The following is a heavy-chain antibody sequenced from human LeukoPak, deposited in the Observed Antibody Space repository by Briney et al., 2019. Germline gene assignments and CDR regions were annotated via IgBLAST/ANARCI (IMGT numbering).Heavy chain of an antibody. CDR1: GFTFSSYE. V-gene: IGHV3-48*03. J-gene: IGHJ4*02. D-gene: IGHD2-2*02. CDR3: ARDQGETYQPLLYPGHFDY. CDR2: ISSSGSTI. Sequence: GGSLRLSCAASGFTFSSYEMNWVRQAPGKGLEWVSYISSSGSTIYYADSVKGRFTISRDNAKNSLYLQMNSLRAEDTAVYYCARDQGETYQPLLYPGHFDYWGQGTLVTVSS.